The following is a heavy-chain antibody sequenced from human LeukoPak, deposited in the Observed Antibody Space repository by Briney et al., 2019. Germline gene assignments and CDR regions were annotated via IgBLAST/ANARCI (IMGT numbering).Heavy chain of an antibody. V-gene: IGHV4-39*07. J-gene: IGHJ6*03. Sequence: PSETLSLTCTVSGGSISNSSYYWGWIRQPPGKGLEWIGTIYYSGSTYYNPSLKSRVTISVDTSKNQFFLKLNSVTAADTAVYYCARDQVYYYYMDVWGKGTTVTVSS. CDR2: IYYSGST. CDR3: ARDQVYYYYMDV. CDR1: GGSISNSSYY.